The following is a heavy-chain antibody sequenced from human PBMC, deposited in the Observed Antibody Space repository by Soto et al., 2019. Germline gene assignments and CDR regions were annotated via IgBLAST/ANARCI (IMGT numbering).Heavy chain of an antibody. V-gene: IGHV4-31*03. CDR3: ARDRGSASYLAFDI. D-gene: IGHD3-10*01. CDR1: GGSISSGGYY. Sequence: SETLSLTCTVSGGSISSGGYYWSWIRQHPGKGLAWIGYIYYSVSTYYNPSLKSRVTISVDTSKNQFSLKLSSVTAADTAVYYCARDRGSASYLAFDIWGQGTMVTVS. J-gene: IGHJ3*02. CDR2: IYYSVST.